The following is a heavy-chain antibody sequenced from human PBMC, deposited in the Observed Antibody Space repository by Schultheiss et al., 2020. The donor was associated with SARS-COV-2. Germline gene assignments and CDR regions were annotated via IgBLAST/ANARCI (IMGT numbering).Heavy chain of an antibody. CDR2: ISYDGSNK. CDR1: GFTFSSYG. Sequence: GGSLRLSCAASGFTFSSYGMHWVRQAPGKGLEWVAVISYDGSNKYYADSVKGRFTISRDNAKNSLYLQMNSLRDEDTAVYYCARDRRITFGGAILNDYWGQGTLVTVSS. J-gene: IGHJ4*02. CDR3: ARDRRITFGGAILNDY. D-gene: IGHD3-16*01. V-gene: IGHV3-30*03.